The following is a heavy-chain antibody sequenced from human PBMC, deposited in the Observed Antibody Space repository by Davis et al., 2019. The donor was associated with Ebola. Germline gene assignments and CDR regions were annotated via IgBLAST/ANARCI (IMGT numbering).Heavy chain of an antibody. CDR1: GFTFSSFA. Sequence: PGGSLRLSCAASGFTFSSFAMHWVRQAPGKGLEWVAVISYDGSDTYYAASVKGRLTISRDNSKNTLFLPVNSLRAEDTAVYYCAKGALAAAGDLDYWGQGALVTVSS. D-gene: IGHD6-13*01. J-gene: IGHJ4*02. V-gene: IGHV3-30*18. CDR3: AKGALAAAGDLDY. CDR2: ISYDGSDT.